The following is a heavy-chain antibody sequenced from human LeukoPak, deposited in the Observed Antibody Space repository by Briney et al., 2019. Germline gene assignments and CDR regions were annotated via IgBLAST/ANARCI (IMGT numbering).Heavy chain of an antibody. CDR2: INPNSGGT. CDR1: GYTFTGYY. Sequence: ASVKVSYKASGYTFTGYYMHWVRQAPGQGLEWMGWINPNSGGTNYAQKFQGRVTMTRDTSISTAYMELSRLRSDDTAVYYCARELLWFGEESAYYMDVWGKGTTVTVSS. D-gene: IGHD3-10*01. V-gene: IGHV1-2*02. CDR3: ARELLWFGEESAYYMDV. J-gene: IGHJ6*03.